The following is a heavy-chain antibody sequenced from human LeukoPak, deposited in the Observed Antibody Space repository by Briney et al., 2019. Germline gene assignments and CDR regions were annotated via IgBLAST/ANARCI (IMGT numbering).Heavy chain of an antibody. CDR3: ARGCSSTSCYDRRRWFDP. V-gene: IGHV1-69*06. Sequence: ASVKVSCKASGGTFSSYAMSWVRQAPGQGLEWMGGIIPIFGTANYAQKFQGRVTITADKSTSTAYMELSSLRSEDTAVYYCARGCSSTSCYDRRRWFDPWGQGTLVTVSS. J-gene: IGHJ5*02. D-gene: IGHD2-2*01. CDR1: GGTFSSYA. CDR2: IIPIFGTA.